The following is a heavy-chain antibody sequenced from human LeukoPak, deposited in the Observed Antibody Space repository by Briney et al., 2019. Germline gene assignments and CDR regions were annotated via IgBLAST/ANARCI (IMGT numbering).Heavy chain of an antibody. CDR2: ISGSDCTT. CDR3: AKRHTSWYYFDY. Sequence: GGSLRLSCAASGFTFSSYGMTWVRQAPGKGLEWVSAISGSDCTTYYADSVKGRFTISRDNSKNTLFLQMNSLRAEDTAVYYCAKRHTSWYYFDYWGQGTLVTVSS. J-gene: IGHJ4*02. D-gene: IGHD2-2*01. CDR1: GFTFSSYG. V-gene: IGHV3-23*01.